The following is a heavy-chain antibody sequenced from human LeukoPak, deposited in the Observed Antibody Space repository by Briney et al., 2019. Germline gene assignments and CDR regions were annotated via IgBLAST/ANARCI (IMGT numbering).Heavy chain of an antibody. V-gene: IGHV3-30*04. J-gene: IGHJ6*04. Sequence: GGSLRLSCAASGFTFSSYVMHWVRQAPGKGLEWVAVISHDGSIKYYADSVKGRFTISRDRSKNTLYLQMNSLRVEDTAMYYCARKAALAGPEFSVWGKGTTVTVSS. D-gene: IGHD6-19*01. CDR1: GFTFSSYV. CDR2: ISHDGSIK. CDR3: ARKAALAGPEFSV.